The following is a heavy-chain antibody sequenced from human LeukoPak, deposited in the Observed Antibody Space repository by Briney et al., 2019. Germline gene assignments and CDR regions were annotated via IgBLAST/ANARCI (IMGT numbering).Heavy chain of an antibody. J-gene: IGHJ3*02. CDR2: ISSSGSTI. CDR1: GFTFSSYE. D-gene: IGHD2-15*01. V-gene: IGHV3-48*03. Sequence: PGGSLRLSCAASGFTFSSYEMNWVRQAPGKGLEWVSYISSSGSTIYYADSVKGRFTISRDNAKNSLYLQMSSLRAEDTAVYYCARDSAGDAFDIWGQGTMVTVSS. CDR3: ARDSAGDAFDI.